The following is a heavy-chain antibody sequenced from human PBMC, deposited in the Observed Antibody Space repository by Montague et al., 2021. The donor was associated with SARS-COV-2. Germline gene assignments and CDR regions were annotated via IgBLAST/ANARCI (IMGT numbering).Heavy chain of an antibody. J-gene: IGHJ4*02. CDR2: ISGSGGST. Sequence: SLRLSCPASGFTFSSYAMSWVRQAPGKGLEWVSAISGSGGSTYYADSVKGRFTISRDNSKNTLYLQMNSLRAEDTAVYYCANTPLFYDFWSGYTQDYFDYWGQGTLVTVSS. CDR1: GFTFSSYA. CDR3: ANTPLFYDFWSGYTQDYFDY. V-gene: IGHV3-23*01. D-gene: IGHD3-3*01.